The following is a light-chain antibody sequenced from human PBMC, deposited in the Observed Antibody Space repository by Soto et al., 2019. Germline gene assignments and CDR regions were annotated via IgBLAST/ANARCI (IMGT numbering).Light chain of an antibody. CDR1: QSVLYSSNNKNC. Sequence: DIVMTQSPDSLAVSLGERATINCKSSQSVLYSSNNKNCLAWYQQKPGQPAKLLIYWASTRESGVPDRFSGSGSGADFTLTISSLQAEDVAVYYCQQYYSTPPTFGQGTRLEIK. CDR3: QQYYSTPPT. J-gene: IGKJ5*01. CDR2: WAS. V-gene: IGKV4-1*01.